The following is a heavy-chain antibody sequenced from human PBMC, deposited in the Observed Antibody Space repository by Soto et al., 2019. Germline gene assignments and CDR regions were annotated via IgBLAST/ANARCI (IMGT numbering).Heavy chain of an antibody. CDR1: GLTVSSYA. CDR2: IYASDST. J-gene: IGHJ6*02. Sequence: EVQLVESGGGLIQPGGSLRLSCEVSGLTVSSYAMSWVRQAPGEGLEWASVIYASDSTHYVDSVKGRFTISRDNSKNTLCLQRNSLRAEDTAVYYCAKGWMDVWGQGTTVTVS. V-gene: IGHV3-53*01. CDR3: AKGWMDV.